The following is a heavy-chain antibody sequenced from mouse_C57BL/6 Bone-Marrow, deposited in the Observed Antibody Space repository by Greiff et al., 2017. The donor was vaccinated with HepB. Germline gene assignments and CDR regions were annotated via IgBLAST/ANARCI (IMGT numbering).Heavy chain of an antibody. CDR2: IRLKSDNYAT. Sequence: EVKVVESGGGLVQPGGSMKLSCVASGFTFSNYWMNWVRQSPEKGLEWVAQIRLKSDNYATHYAESVKGRFTISRDDSKSSVYLQMNNLRAEDTGIYYCTGDSNSYFDYWGQGTTLTVSS. V-gene: IGHV6-3*01. CDR3: TGDSNSYFDY. J-gene: IGHJ2*01. CDR1: GFTFSNYW.